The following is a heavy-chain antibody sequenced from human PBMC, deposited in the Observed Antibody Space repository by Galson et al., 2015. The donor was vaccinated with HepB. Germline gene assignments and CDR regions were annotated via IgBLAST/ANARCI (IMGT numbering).Heavy chain of an antibody. CDR3: ARFAPTIRAFDI. CDR1: GFTFSSYW. V-gene: IGHV3-74*01. Sequence: SLRLSCAASGFTFSSYWMHWVRQAPGKGLVWVSRINSDGSSTSYADSVKGRFTISRDNAKNTLYLQMNSLRAEDTAVYYCARFAPTIRAFDIWGQGTMVTVSS. J-gene: IGHJ3*02. CDR2: INSDGSST.